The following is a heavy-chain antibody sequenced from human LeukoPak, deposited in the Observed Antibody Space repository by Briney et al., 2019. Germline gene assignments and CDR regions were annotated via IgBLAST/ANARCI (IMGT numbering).Heavy chain of an antibody. J-gene: IGHJ4*02. Sequence: QSGGSLRLSCAASGFTFSSYGMPWVRQAPGKGLEWVAVISYDGSNKYYADSVKGRFTISRDNSKNTLYLQMNSLRAEDTAVYYCAKDSSSTGFWSGYWYYFDYWGQGTLVTVSS. V-gene: IGHV3-30*18. CDR2: ISYDGSNK. D-gene: IGHD3-3*01. CDR3: AKDSSSTGFWSGYWYYFDY. CDR1: GFTFSSYG.